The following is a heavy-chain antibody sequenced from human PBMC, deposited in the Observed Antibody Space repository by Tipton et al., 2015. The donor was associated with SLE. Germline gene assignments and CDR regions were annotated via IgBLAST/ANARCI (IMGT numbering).Heavy chain of an antibody. CDR3: AKDERGAFDI. Sequence: SLRLSCAASGFTFDDYAMHWVRQAPGKGLEWVSGISWNSGSIGYADSVKGRFTISRDNAKNSLYLQMNSLRAEDTALYYCAKDERGAFDIWGQGTMVTVSS. CDR1: GFTFDDYA. D-gene: IGHD3-10*01. J-gene: IGHJ3*02. V-gene: IGHV3-9*01. CDR2: ISWNSGSI.